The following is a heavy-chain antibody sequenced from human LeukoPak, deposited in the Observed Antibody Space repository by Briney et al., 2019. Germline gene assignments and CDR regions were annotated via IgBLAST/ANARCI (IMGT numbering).Heavy chain of an antibody. V-gene: IGHV4-39*01. Sequence: SETLSLTCTVSGGSISSGSYYWGWIRQPPGKGLEWIGSIYYSGSTYYNPSLKSRVTISVDTSKNQFSLKLSSVTAADTAVYYCARPHYDFWSGLGPPGVWGKGTTVTVSS. J-gene: IGHJ6*04. CDR1: GGSISSGSYY. CDR2: IYYSGST. D-gene: IGHD3-3*01. CDR3: ARPHYDFWSGLGPPGV.